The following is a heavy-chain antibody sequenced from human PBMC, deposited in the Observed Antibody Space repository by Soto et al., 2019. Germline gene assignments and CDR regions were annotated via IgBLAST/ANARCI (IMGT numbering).Heavy chain of an antibody. J-gene: IGHJ4*02. Sequence: QVQLVESGGGVVQPGRSLRLSCAASGFTFSSYGMHWVRQAPGKGLEWVAVISYDGSNKYYADSVKGRFTISRDNSKNTLYLRMNSLRAEDTAMYYCAKEYGSSSLSPDFDYWGQGTLVTVSS. D-gene: IGHD6-13*01. V-gene: IGHV3-30*18. CDR1: GFTFSSYG. CDR3: AKEYGSSSLSPDFDY. CDR2: ISYDGSNK.